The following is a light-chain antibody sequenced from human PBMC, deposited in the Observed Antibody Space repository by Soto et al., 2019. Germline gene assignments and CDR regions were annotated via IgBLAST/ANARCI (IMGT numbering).Light chain of an antibody. CDR1: QSLLHKNGFNY. CDR2: WGS. J-gene: IGKJ1*01. V-gene: IGKV2-28*01. CDR3: MQALQTPWT. Sequence: IVMTQSPLSLPVTPGEPASIPCRSSQSLLHKNGFNYLDWYLQKPGQSPQLLIYWGSNRASGVPDRFSGSGSGTDFTLKISRVEAEDVGVYYCMQALQTPWTFGHGTKVDIK.